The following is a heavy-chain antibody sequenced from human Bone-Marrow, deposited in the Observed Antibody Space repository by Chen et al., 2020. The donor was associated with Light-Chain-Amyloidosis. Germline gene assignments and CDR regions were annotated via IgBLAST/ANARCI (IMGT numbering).Heavy chain of an antibody. CDR1: GYSFTNYV. V-gene: IGHV1-3*01. D-gene: IGHD5-12*01. Sequence: QVQLVQSGAEVKKPGASLQVSCKASGYSFTNYVIHWVRQAPGQGLEWMGWIHAGNGNTKYSEMFHGRVSFSRDTSATTAYMDMITLRSDDTAVYYCARGSGYDMADWGQGTLVTVSS. J-gene: IGHJ4*02. CDR2: IHAGNGNT. CDR3: ARGSGYDMAD.